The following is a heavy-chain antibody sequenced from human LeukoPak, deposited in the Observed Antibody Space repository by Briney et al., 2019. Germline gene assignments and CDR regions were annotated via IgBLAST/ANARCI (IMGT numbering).Heavy chain of an antibody. V-gene: IGHV1-18*04. J-gene: IGHJ4*02. D-gene: IGHD5-18*01. CDR1: GYTFTSYG. CDR3: ARDRTGIQLWPPLDY. CDR2: ISAYNGNT. Sequence: GASVKVSCKAPGYTFTSYGISWVRQAPGQGLEWMGWISAYNGNTNYAQKLQGRVTMTTDTSTSTAYMELRSLRSDDTAVYYCARDRTGIQLWPPLDYWGQGTLVTVSS.